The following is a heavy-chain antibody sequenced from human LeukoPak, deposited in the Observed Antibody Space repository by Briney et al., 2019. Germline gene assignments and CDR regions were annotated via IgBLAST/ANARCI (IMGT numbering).Heavy chain of an antibody. CDR2: IWYDASNK. CDR3: ARALRYSSSW. D-gene: IGHD6-13*01. V-gene: IGHV3-33*01. CDR1: GISFRSYG. Sequence: PGRSLRLSCAASGISFRSYGMHWVRQAPGKGLEWVTFIWYDASNKYYAESVKGRFTISRDNAKNTLYLQMNSLRAEDTAVYYCARALRYSSSWWGQGTLVTVSS. J-gene: IGHJ4*02.